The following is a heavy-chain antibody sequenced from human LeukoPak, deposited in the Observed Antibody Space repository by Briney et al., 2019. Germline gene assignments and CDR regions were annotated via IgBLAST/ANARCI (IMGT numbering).Heavy chain of an antibody. V-gene: IGHV4-39*07. Sequence: SETLSLTCTVSGGSISSSSYYWGWIRQPPGKGLEWIGSIYYSGSTYYNPSLKSRVTISVDTSKNQFSLKLSSVTAADTAVYYCARDWNHGYYFDYWGQGTLVTVSS. J-gene: IGHJ4*02. CDR3: ARDWNHGYYFDY. D-gene: IGHD1-14*01. CDR2: IYYSGST. CDR1: GGSISSSSYY.